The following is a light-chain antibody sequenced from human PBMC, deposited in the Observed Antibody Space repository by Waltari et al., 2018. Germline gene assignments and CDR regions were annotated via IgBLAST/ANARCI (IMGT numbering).Light chain of an antibody. CDR3: QQYNNYPPT. J-gene: IGKJ3*01. Sequence: DIQVTQSPASVSASVGDRVTITCRASQEISKWLAWYQQKPQKAPQSLIYDASRLQSGGPSRFNGSGSGTDFTLTSNSLQPEDFATYYCQQYNNYPPTFGPGTKVDVK. CDR1: QEISKW. CDR2: DAS. V-gene: IGKV1D-16*01.